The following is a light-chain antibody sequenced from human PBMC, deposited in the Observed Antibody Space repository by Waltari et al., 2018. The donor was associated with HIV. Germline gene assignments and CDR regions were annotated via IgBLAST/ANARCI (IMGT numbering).Light chain of an antibody. CDR2: GVR. J-gene: IGLJ3*02. Sequence: QSALTQTASVSGSPGQSISIPCTGTVRDVGSYNLVSWSQQHPGNAPNVLIYGVRQRPSGVSDRFSGSKSGNTASLTISGLQAEDEAHYYCCSYAGSSTLVFGGGTKLTVL. CDR3: CSYAGSSTLV. V-gene: IGLV2-23*02. CDR1: VRDVGSYNL.